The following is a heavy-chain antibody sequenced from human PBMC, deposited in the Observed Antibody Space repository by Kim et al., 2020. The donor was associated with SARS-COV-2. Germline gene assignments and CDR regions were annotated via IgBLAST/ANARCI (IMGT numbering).Heavy chain of an antibody. V-gene: IGHV3-48*03. CDR1: GFTFSSYE. CDR3: ARDSYGSGSYLPNWFDP. Sequence: GGSLRLSCAASGFTFSSYEMNWVRQAPGKGLEWVSYISGSGSTIYNADSVKGRFTISRDNDKNSLYLQMNSMRAEDTAVYYCARDSYGSGSYLPNWFDPWGQGTLVTVSS. J-gene: IGHJ5*02. CDR2: ISGSGSTI. D-gene: IGHD3-10*01.